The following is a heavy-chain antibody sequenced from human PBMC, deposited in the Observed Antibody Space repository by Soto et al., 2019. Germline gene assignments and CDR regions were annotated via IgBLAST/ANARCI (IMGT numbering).Heavy chain of an antibody. CDR1: GFTFSSYA. Sequence: PGGSLRLSCAASGFTFSSYAMSWVRQAPGKGLEWVSAISGSGGSTYYADSVKGRFTISRDNSKNTLYLQMNSLRAEDTAVYYCAKADKTTVTTFATRYKKYYFDYWGQGTLVTVSS. D-gene: IGHD4-17*01. CDR2: ISGSGGST. V-gene: IGHV3-23*01. J-gene: IGHJ4*02. CDR3: AKADKTTVTTFATRYKKYYFDY.